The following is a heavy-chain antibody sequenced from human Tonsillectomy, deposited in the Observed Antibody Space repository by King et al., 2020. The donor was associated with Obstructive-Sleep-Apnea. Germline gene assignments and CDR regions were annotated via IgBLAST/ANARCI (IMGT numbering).Heavy chain of an antibody. CDR1: GYTFTSYD. Sequence: VQLGESGAEVKKPGASVRVSCKASGYTFTSYDINWGRQATGQGLEWMGWMNPNSGNKGYAQKFQGGVTMTRNTSISTAYMELSSLRSEDTAVYYCARVVSGSYSYYYGMDVWGQGTTVTVSS. V-gene: IGHV1-8*01. CDR3: ARVVSGSYSYYYGMDV. J-gene: IGHJ6*02. CDR2: MNPNSGNK. D-gene: IGHD3-10*01.